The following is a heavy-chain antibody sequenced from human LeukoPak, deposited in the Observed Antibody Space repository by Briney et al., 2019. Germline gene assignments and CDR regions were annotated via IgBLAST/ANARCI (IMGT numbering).Heavy chain of an antibody. J-gene: IGHJ4*02. D-gene: IGHD6-13*01. Sequence: GGSLRLSCAASGFTFSSYAMNWVRQAPGKGLEWVSAISGSGDRTYYADSVKGRFTISRDNSKNTLYLQMNSLRAEDTAVYYCAKAQHSSSHLWGQGTLVTVSS. CDR2: ISGSGDRT. CDR1: GFTFSSYA. CDR3: AKAQHSSSHL. V-gene: IGHV3-23*01.